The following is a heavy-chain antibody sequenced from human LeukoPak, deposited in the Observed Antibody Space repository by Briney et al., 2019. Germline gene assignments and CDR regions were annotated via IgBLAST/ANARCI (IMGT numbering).Heavy chain of an antibody. CDR1: GYTLTELS. V-gene: IGHV1-24*01. J-gene: IGHJ1*01. D-gene: IGHD1-26*01. CDR3: ATVGWKLGSFQH. CDR2: FDPEDGET. Sequence: ASVKVSCKVSGYTLTELSMHWVRQAPGEGLEWMGGFDPEDGETIYAQKFQGRVTMTEDTSTDTAYMELSSLRSEDTAVYYCATVGWKLGSFQHWGQGTLVTVSS.